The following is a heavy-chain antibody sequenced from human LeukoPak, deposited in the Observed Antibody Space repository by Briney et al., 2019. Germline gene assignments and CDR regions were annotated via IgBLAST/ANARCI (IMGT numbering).Heavy chain of an antibody. D-gene: IGHD3-9*01. CDR2: INPNSGGT. V-gene: IGHV1-2*02. J-gene: IGHJ4*02. Sequence: ASVKVSCKASGYTFTGYYMHWVRQAPGQGLEWMGWINPNSGGTNYAQKFQGRVTMTRDTSISTAYMELSRLRSDDTAVYYCARDPSPRLRYFDWLKGSYFDYWGQGTLVTVSS. CDR1: GYTFTGYY. CDR3: ARDPSPRLRYFDWLKGSYFDY.